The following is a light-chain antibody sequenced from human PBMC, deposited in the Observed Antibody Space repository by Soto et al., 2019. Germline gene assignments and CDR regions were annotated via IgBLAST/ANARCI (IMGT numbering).Light chain of an antibody. CDR2: GAS. Sequence: EIVLTQSPGTLSLSPGERATLSCRASQSVSSMSLAWYQQKPGQAPRLLIYGASTRATGVPDRFSGSGSGTEFTLTISSLQPDDFATYYCQHYNSYPWTFGQGTKVDI. CDR1: QSVSSMS. CDR3: QHYNSYPWT. V-gene: IGKV3-20*01. J-gene: IGKJ1*01.